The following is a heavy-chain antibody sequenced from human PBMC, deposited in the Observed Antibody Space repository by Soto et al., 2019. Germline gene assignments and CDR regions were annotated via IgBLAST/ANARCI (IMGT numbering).Heavy chain of an antibody. V-gene: IGHV4-34*01. Sequence: QVQLQQWGAGLLKPSETLSLTCAVYGGSFSGYYWSWIRQPPGKGLEWIGEINHSGSTNYNPSLKRRVTISVDPSKNQFSLKLSSVTAADTAVYYCARTYSSSGSPFEYWGQGTLVTVSA. CDR1: GGSFSGYY. CDR2: INHSGST. J-gene: IGHJ4*02. D-gene: IGHD6-13*01. CDR3: ARTYSSSGSPFEY.